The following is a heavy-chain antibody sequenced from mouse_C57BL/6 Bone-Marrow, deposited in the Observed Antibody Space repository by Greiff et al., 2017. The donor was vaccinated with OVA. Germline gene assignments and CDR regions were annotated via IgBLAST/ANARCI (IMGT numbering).Heavy chain of an antibody. CDR1: GYTFTDYE. V-gene: IGHV1-15*01. CDR2: IDPETGGT. J-gene: IGHJ2*01. CDR3: TLTVVADY. Sequence: QVQLQQSGAELVRPGASVTLSCKASGYTFTDYEMHWVKQTPVHGLEWIGAIDPETGGTAYNQKFKGQAILTADKSSSTAYMELRSLTSEDSAVYYCTLTVVADYWGQGTTLTVSS. D-gene: IGHD1-1*01.